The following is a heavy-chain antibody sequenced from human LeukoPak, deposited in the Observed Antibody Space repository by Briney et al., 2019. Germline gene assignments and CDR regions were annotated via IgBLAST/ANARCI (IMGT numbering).Heavy chain of an antibody. D-gene: IGHD3-10*01. J-gene: IGHJ4*02. Sequence: SETLSLTCTVSGYSISSGYYWGWIRQPPGKGLEWIGSIYHSGSTYYNPSLKSRVTISVDTSKNQFSLKLSSVTAADTAVYYCASFPYYYGSGSHYWGQGTLVTVSS. CDR2: IYHSGST. CDR3: ASFPYYYGSGSHY. V-gene: IGHV4-38-2*02. CDR1: GYSISSGYY.